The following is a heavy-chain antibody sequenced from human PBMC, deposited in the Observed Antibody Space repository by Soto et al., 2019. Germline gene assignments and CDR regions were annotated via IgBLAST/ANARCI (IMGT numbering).Heavy chain of an antibody. CDR2: IYPGDSDT. Sequence: GECRKVSGRGSGYSFTSYWMGGVRQMKGKGLEWMGIIYPGDSDTRYSPSFQGQVTISADKSISTAYLQWSSLKASDTAMYYCARPGPPTMSLDYWGQGTLVTVSS. J-gene: IGHJ4*02. CDR3: ARPGPPTMSLDY. CDR1: GYSFTSYW. D-gene: IGHD3-10*02. V-gene: IGHV5-51*01.